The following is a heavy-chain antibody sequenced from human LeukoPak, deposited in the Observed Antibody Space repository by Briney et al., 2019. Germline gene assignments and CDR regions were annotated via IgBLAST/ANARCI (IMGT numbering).Heavy chain of an antibody. CDR2: IHHSGST. CDR3: ARVNRNWNYFDY. D-gene: IGHD1-20*01. Sequence: SETLSLTCTVSGYSISSGYYWGWIRQPPRKGLEWIGSIHHSGSTYYNPSLKSRVTISVDTSRNQFSLNLSSVTAADTAVYFCARVNRNWNYFDYWGQGTLVTVSS. J-gene: IGHJ4*02. V-gene: IGHV4-38-2*02. CDR1: GYSISSGYY.